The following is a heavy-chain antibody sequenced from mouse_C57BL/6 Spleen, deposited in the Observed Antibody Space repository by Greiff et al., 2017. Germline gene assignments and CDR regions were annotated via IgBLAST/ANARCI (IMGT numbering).Heavy chain of an antibody. CDR3: AREGGRRDY. D-gene: IGHD1-2*01. J-gene: IGHJ2*01. CDR2: IYPSDSET. CDR1: GYTFTSYW. V-gene: IGHV1-61*01. Sequence: QVQLQQPGAELVRPGSSVKLSCKASGYTFTSYWMDWVKQRPGQGLEWIGNIYPSDSETHYNQKFKDKATLTVDKSSSTAYMQLSSLTSGDSAVYYCAREGGRRDYWGQGTTLTVSS.